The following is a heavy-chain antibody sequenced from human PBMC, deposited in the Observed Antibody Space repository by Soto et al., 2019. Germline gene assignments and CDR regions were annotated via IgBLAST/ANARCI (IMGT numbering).Heavy chain of an antibody. Sequence: GGSLRLSCAASGFTFDDYAMHWVRQAPGKGLEWVSGISWNSGSIGYADSVKGRFTISRDNAKNSLYLQMNSLRAEDTALYYCAREKYQLQGWFDPWGQGTLVTVSS. J-gene: IGHJ5*02. V-gene: IGHV3-9*01. CDR3: AREKYQLQGWFDP. D-gene: IGHD2-2*01. CDR1: GFTFDDYA. CDR2: ISWNSGSI.